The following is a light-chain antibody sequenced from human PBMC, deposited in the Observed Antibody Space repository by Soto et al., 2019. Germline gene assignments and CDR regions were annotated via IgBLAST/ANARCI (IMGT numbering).Light chain of an antibody. CDR3: QKYNTAPYT. J-gene: IGKJ5*01. CDR2: AAS. Sequence: DIQMTQSPSSLSASVGDRVTITCRASQAIRNDLGWYQQKTAKAPKRLIYAASSLESGVPSRFSGSGSGTEFTLTISSLQPEDSATYYCQKYNTAPYTFGQGTRLEIK. CDR1: QAIRND. V-gene: IGKV1-17*01.